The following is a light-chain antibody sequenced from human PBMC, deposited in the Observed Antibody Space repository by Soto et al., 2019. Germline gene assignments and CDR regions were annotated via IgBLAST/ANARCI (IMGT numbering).Light chain of an antibody. V-gene: IGLV1-40*01. Sequence: QSVLTQPPSVSGAPGQRVTISCTGSNSNIGADYAVQWYQHLPGTAPKLLLTGDTSRPSGVPDRFSGSKSGASASLAITDLQAEDEAVYYCQSYDSSLSANVFGTGTQLTVL. CDR1: NSNIGADYA. CDR2: GDT. CDR3: QSYDSSLSANV. J-gene: IGLJ7*01.